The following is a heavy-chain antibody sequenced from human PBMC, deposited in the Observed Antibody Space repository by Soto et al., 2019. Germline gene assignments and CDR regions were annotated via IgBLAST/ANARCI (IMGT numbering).Heavy chain of an antibody. CDR2: IRSKAYRGTP. J-gene: IGHJ4*02. V-gene: IGHV3-49*04. CDR3: TREDLGAASSLDF. CDR1: GFTFGDYA. Sequence: GGSLRLSCATSGFTFGDYAMSWVRQAPGKGLEWVGFIRSKAYRGTPQYAASVKGRFTISRDDSKGIAYLQMNSLKTEDTAVYYCTREDLGAASSLDFWGQGTLVTVSS. D-gene: IGHD2-15*01.